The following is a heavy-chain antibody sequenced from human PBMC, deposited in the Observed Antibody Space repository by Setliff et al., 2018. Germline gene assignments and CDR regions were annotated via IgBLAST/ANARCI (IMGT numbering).Heavy chain of an antibody. D-gene: IGHD3-22*01. V-gene: IGHV4-39*07. CDR3: ARGTDYYDSSGYYALGGFDY. J-gene: IGHJ4*02. Sequence: SETLSLTCTVSGGSISSSSYYWGWIRQPPGKGLEWVGSIYYSGSTYYNPSLKSRVTISVDTSKNQFSLKLSSVTAADTAVHYCARGTDYYDSSGYYALGGFDYWGQGTLVTVSS. CDR1: GGSISSSSYY. CDR2: IYYSGST.